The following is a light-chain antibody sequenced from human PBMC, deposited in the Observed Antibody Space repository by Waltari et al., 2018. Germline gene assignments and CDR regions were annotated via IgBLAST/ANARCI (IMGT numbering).Light chain of an antibody. CDR3: QQYNSAPYS. J-gene: IGKJ2*03. CDR1: QGITSY. CDR2: YAS. V-gene: IGKV1-16*01. Sequence: DIQMTQFPSARSASVGDTDTITCRASQGITSYLAWYQQKPGKAPKPLIYYASNLESGVPSRFSGSGSGTEFTHTISGLQPEDVATYYCQQYNSAPYSFGQGTKVEIK.